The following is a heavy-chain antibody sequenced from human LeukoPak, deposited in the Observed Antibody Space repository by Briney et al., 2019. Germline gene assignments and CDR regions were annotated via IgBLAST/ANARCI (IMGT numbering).Heavy chain of an antibody. CDR1: GFSFRFSFSRYA. J-gene: IGHJ6*02. D-gene: IGHD3-3*01. V-gene: IGHV3-23*01. CDR2: ISGSGGNT. Sequence: GGSLRLSCAVSGFSFRFSFSRYAMSWVRQAPGKGLEWVSAISGSGGNTYYADSVKGRFTISRDNSKNTLFLQMNSLRVEDTAVYYCARELNFYYYGMDVWGQGTTVTVSS. CDR3: ARELNFYYYGMDV.